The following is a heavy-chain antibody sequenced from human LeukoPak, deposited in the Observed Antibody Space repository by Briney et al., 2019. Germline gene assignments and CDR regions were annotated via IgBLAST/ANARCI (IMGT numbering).Heavy chain of an antibody. CDR2: INPNSGGT. J-gene: IGHJ4*02. Sequence: ASVKVSCKASGYTFTGYYMHWVRQAPGQGLEWMGRINPNSGGTNYAQKLQGRVTMTTDTSTSTAYMELRSLRSDDTAVYYCARDFSSSNPICFYWGQGTLVTVSS. CDR1: GYTFTGYY. D-gene: IGHD2-2*01. CDR3: ARDFSSSNPICFY. V-gene: IGHV1-2*06.